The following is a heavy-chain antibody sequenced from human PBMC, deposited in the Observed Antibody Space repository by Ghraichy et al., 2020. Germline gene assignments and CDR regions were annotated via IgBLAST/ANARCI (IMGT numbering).Heavy chain of an antibody. D-gene: IGHD3-10*01. CDR2: IYHSGST. CDR1: GYSISSGYY. CDR3: ARVADYYGSGSYNWFDP. J-gene: IGHJ5*02. V-gene: IGHV4-38-2*01. Sequence: PETLSLTCAVSGYSISSGYYWGWIRQPPGKGLEWIGSIYHSGSTYYNPSLKSRVTISVDTSKNQFSLKLSSVTAADTAVYYCARVADYYGSGSYNWFDPWGQGTLVTVSS.